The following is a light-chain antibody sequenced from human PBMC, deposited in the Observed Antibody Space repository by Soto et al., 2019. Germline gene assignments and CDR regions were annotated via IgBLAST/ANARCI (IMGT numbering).Light chain of an antibody. Sequence: DIQMTQSQYSVSASVGDRVTISCRASEDINSRLAWYQQKPGNAPKLLIYAAFILQSGVPSRFSGYGSGTDFTLSISSLQPEDFATYYCQQADSFPITFGQVTRLAIK. J-gene: IGKJ5*01. CDR1: EDINSR. V-gene: IGKV1-12*01. CDR3: QQADSFPIT. CDR2: AAF.